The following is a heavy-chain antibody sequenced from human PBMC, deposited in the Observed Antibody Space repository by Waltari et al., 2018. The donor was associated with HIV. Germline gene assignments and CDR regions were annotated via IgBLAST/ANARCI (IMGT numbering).Heavy chain of an antibody. J-gene: IGHJ4*02. D-gene: IGHD2-2*01. Sequence: QVQLVQSGAEVKKPGASVKVSCKASGYTFTSYGISWVRQAPGQGLEWMGWISAYNGNTNHAQKFQGRVSMTTDTSTSTANMELRSLRSDDTAVYYCARVGCSSASCRGFFDYWGQGTLVTVSS. CDR3: ARVGCSSASCRGFFDY. V-gene: IGHV1-18*01. CDR1: GYTFTSYG. CDR2: ISAYNGNT.